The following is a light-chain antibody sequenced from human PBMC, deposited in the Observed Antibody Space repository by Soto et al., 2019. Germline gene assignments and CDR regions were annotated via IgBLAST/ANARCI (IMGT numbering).Light chain of an antibody. J-gene: IGLJ3*02. CDR2: LNSDGSH. Sequence: QPVLTQPPSASASLGASVKLTCTLSSGHNSYAIAWHQQQPEKGPRYLMKLNSDGSHSKGDGIPDRFSGSSSGAERYLTISSLQSEDEADYCCQTWSTDIRVFGGGTKRTLL. CDR1: SGHNSYA. CDR3: QTWSTDIRV. V-gene: IGLV4-69*01.